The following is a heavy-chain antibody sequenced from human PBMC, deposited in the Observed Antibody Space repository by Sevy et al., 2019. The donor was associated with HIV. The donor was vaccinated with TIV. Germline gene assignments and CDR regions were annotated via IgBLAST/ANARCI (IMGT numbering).Heavy chain of an antibody. CDR2: IAYDGSNK. CDR1: GFVFSSYA. CDR3: ARPRFLEWLSSSAFDI. D-gene: IGHD3-3*01. Sequence: GGSLRLSCTASGFVFSSYAMHWVRQAPGKGLEWVAFIAYDGSNKNYADSVKGRFTLSRDNSKNTLYLQMNSLGAEDTAVYYCARPRFLEWLSSSAFDIWGQGTMVTVSS. J-gene: IGHJ3*02. V-gene: IGHV3-30*04.